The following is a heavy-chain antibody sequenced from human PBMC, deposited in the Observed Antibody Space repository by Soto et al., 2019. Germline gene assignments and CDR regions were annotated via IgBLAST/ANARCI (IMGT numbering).Heavy chain of an antibody. CDR3: ARGLGWGNYV. CDR1: GDSVSSKSAA. V-gene: IGHV6-1*01. CDR2: TFYRSKWSN. Sequence: SQTLSLTCAISGDSVSSKSAAWNWFRQSPSRGLEWLGRTFYRSKWSNDYEVSVKGRISVNPDTSKNQFSLQLNSVTPDDTAVYYFARGLGWGNYVWGQGTRVTVSS. D-gene: IGHD3-16*01. J-gene: IGHJ1*01.